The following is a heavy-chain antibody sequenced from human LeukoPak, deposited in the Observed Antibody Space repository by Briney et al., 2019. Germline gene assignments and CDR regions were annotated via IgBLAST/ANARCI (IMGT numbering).Heavy chain of an antibody. D-gene: IGHD1-26*01. V-gene: IGHV3-21*01. CDR1: GFTFRSYS. Sequence: GGSLRLSCAASGFTFRSYSMNWVRQSPGKGVEWVSSISSSSSYIYYADSVKGRFTISRDNAQNSLYLQMNSLRAEDTAVYYCERDQTVGATPTFYYYYYGMDVWGTGTTVTVSS. CDR3: ERDQTVGATPTFYYYYYGMDV. CDR2: ISSSSSYI. J-gene: IGHJ6*04.